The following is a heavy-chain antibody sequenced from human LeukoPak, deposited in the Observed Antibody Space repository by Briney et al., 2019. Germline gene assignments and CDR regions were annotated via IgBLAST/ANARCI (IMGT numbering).Heavy chain of an antibody. J-gene: IGHJ4*02. Sequence: GGSLRLSCAASGFTFSSYAMHWVRQAPGKGLEWVSYISSSSSTIYYADSVKGRFTISRDNAKNSLYLQMNSLRAEDTAVYYCARDRMDGSGWYFGYWGQGTLVTVSS. CDR2: ISSSSSTI. CDR3: ARDRMDGSGWYFGY. V-gene: IGHV3-48*04. D-gene: IGHD6-19*01. CDR1: GFTFSSYA.